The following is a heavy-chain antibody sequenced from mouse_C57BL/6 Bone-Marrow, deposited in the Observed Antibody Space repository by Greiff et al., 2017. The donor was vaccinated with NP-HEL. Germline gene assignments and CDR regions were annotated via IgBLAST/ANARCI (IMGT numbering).Heavy chain of an antibody. Sequence: DVKLVESGGGLVKPGGSLKLSCAASGFTFSDYGMHWVRQAPEKGLEWVAYISSGSSTIYYADTVKGRFTISRDNAKNTLFLQMTSLRSEDTAMYYCARGGPYYAMDYWGQGTSVTVSS. CDR1: GFTFSDYG. CDR2: ISSGSSTI. CDR3: ARGGPYYAMDY. J-gene: IGHJ4*01. V-gene: IGHV5-17*01.